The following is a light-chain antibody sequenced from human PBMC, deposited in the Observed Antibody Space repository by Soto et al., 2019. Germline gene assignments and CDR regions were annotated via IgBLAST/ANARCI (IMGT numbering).Light chain of an antibody. CDR2: GAS. CDR1: QSVSSSY. J-gene: IGKJ1*01. CDR3: RQNGSSAPCT. Sequence: EIVLTQSPGTLSLSPGERATLSCRASQSVSSSYLAWYQQKPGQAPRLLIYGASSRASGIPDRFSGSVSGTGYTLTISILEPEDFAVYCCRQNGSSAPCTFSQGTKVEI. V-gene: IGKV3-20*01.